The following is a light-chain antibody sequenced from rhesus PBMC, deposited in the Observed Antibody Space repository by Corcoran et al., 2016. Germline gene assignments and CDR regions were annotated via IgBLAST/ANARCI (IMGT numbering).Light chain of an antibody. CDR3: SIWFDNTYI. J-gene: IGLJ1*01. Sequence: QPVLTQPTSLSASPGASVRLTCTLRSDICVGGSNIHWYQQRPGSPPRYLLYYYSASNKGQGSGVPSRFSGSKDASANAGLLLISGFQSEDEADYYCSIWFDNTYIFGPGTRLTVL. V-gene: IGLV5-74*02. CDR1: SDICVGGSN. CDR2: YYSASNK.